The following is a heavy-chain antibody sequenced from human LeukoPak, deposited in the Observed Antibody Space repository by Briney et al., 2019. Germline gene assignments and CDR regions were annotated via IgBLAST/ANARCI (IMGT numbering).Heavy chain of an antibody. V-gene: IGHV3-33*01. CDR1: GFTFSSHG. J-gene: IGHJ5*02. CDR2: IWYDGSKK. Sequence: PGGSLRLSCAASGFTFSSHGMHWVRQAPGKGLEWVALIWYDGSKKYYADSVKGRFTISRDNSKNTLFLQMNSLRAEDTAVYYCARDLGSSEYSSSSGWFDPWGQGTLVTVSS. D-gene: IGHD6-6*01. CDR3: ARDLGSSEYSSSSGWFDP.